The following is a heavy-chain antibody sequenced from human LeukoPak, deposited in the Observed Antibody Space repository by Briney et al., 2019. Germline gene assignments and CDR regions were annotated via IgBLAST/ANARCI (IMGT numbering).Heavy chain of an antibody. CDR1: GGSISSYY. CDR2: IHYSGST. CDR3: ARVYYGSGRNFDP. D-gene: IGHD3-10*01. J-gene: IGHJ5*02. Sequence: SETLSLTCTVSGGSISSYYWSWIRQPPGKGLEWIGYIHYSGSTNYNPSLKSRVTISVDMSKNQFSLKLTSVTAADTAVYYCARVYYGSGRNFDPWGQGTLVTVSS. V-gene: IGHV4-59*01.